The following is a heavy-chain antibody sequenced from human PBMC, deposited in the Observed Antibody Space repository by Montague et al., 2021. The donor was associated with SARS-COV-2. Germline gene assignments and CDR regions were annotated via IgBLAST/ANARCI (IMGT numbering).Heavy chain of an antibody. V-gene: IGHV4-38-2*02. CDR1: GYSISSGYY. Sequence: SETLSLTCIVSGYSISSGYYWGWVRQTPGKGLEWLGFIEYSGSTYYNPSLQTRVTMSLDTSKNQFSLKLTSGTAADTALYYCAGDITLGMDVWGRGTTVTVSS. CDR3: AGDITLGMDV. CDR2: IEYSGST. J-gene: IGHJ6*02.